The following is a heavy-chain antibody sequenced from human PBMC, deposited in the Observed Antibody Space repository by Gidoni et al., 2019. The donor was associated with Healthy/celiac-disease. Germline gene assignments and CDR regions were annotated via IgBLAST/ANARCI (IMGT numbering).Heavy chain of an antibody. V-gene: IGHV5-51*01. Sequence: EVQPVQFGGEGQKPGVSLKLSCMGSGYSFTSYWIGWVRQMPGKGLEWMGIIYPGDSDTRYSPSFQGQVTISADKSISTAYLQWSSLKASDTAMYYCASPKNCGGDCYYYYGMDVWGQGTTVTVSS. CDR1: GYSFTSYW. CDR3: ASPKNCGGDCYYYYGMDV. CDR2: IYPGDSDT. J-gene: IGHJ6*02. D-gene: IGHD2-21*02.